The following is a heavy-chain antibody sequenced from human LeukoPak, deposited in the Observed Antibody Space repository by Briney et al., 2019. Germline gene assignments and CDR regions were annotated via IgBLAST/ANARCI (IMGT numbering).Heavy chain of an antibody. J-gene: IGHJ4*02. CDR2: IYTSGST. CDR1: GGSISSYY. CDR3: VYYDFWSGHDY. V-gene: IGHV4-4*07. Sequence: SETLSLTCTVAGGSISSYYWSWIRQPAGKGLEWIGRIYTSGSTNYNPSLKSRVTMSVDTSKNQSSLKLSSVTAADTAVYYCVYYDFWSGHDYWGQGTLVTVSS. D-gene: IGHD3-3*01.